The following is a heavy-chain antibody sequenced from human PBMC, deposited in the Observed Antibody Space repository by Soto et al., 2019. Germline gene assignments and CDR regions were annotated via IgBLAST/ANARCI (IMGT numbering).Heavy chain of an antibody. J-gene: IGHJ4*02. CDR1: GCSISSSSYY. Sequence: SETLSLTCTVSGCSISSSSYYWGWIRQPPGKGLEWIGSIYYSGSTYYNPSLKSRVTISVDTSKNQFSLKLSSVTAADTAVYYCARHEERGYSGYDIDYWGQGTLVTVSS. CDR2: IYYSGST. V-gene: IGHV4-39*01. CDR3: ARHEERGYSGYDIDY. D-gene: IGHD5-12*01.